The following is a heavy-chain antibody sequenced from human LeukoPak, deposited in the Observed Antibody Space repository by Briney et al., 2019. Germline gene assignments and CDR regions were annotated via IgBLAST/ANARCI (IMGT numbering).Heavy chain of an antibody. Sequence: ASVTVSCKASGYTFTSYDINWVRQATGQGLEWMGWMNPNSGNTGYAQKFQGRVIITRNTSISTAYMELNSLRSEDTAVYYCARGTKSGLGESSVGYWGQGTLVTVSS. J-gene: IGHJ4*02. D-gene: IGHD3-16*01. CDR3: ARGTKSGLGESSVGY. V-gene: IGHV1-8*03. CDR2: MNPNSGNT. CDR1: GYTFTSYD.